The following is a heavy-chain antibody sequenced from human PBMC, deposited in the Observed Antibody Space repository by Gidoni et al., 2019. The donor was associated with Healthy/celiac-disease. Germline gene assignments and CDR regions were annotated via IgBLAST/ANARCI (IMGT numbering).Heavy chain of an antibody. D-gene: IGHD2-21*02. CDR2: IWYDGSNK. J-gene: IGHJ4*02. CDR1: GCTFSSYG. CDR3: ARARGDSNYFDY. V-gene: IGHV3-33*01. Sequence: QVQLVESGGGVVQPGRSLRRSCAAAGCTFSSYGMHWVRQAPGKGLGWVAVIWYDGSNKYYADSVKGRFTISRDNSKNTLYLQMNSLRAEDTAVYYCARARGDSNYFDYWGQGTLVTVSS.